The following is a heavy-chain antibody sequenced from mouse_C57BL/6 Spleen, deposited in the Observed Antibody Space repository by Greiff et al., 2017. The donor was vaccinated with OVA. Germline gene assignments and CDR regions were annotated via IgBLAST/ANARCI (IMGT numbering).Heavy chain of an antibody. CDR2: IDTNSGGT. CDR1: GYTFTSYW. CDR3: SRSKLYGMDY. V-gene: IGHV1-72*01. J-gene: IGHJ4*01. Sequence: VQLQQPGAELVKPGASVKLSCKASGYTFTSYWMHWVKQRPGRGLEWIGRIDTNSGGTKYNEKFKSKATLTVDKPSSTAYMQLSSLTSEDSAVNYCSRSKLYGMDYWGQGTSVTVSS.